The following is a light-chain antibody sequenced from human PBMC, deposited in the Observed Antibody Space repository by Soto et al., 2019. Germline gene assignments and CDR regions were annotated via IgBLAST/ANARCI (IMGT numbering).Light chain of an antibody. J-gene: IGLJ1*01. V-gene: IGLV1-36*01. CDR1: SSNIGNNA. CDR2: YDD. Sequence: QSVLTQPPSVSEAPRQRVTISCSGSSSNIGNNAVNWYQQLPGKAPKLLIYYDDLLPSGVSDRFSGSKSGTSASLAISGLQSEDEADYYCAAWADSLNGQVFGTGTKLTVL. CDR3: AAWADSLNGQV.